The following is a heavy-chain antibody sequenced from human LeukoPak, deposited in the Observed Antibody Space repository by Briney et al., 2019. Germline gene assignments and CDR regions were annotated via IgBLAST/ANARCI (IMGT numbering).Heavy chain of an antibody. V-gene: IGHV1-58*02. CDR3: AAEAYCGGDCYANWFDP. CDR2: IVVGSGNT. D-gene: IGHD2-21*02. Sequence: SVKVSCKASGYTFTSYAMNWVRQARGQRLEWIGWIVVGSGNTNYAQKFQERVTITRDMSTSTAYMELSSLRSEDTAVYYCAAEAYCGGDCYANWFDPWGQGTLVTVSS. CDR1: GYTFTSYA. J-gene: IGHJ5*02.